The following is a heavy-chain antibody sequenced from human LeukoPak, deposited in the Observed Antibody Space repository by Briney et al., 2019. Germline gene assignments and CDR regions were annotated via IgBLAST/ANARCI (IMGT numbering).Heavy chain of an antibody. Sequence: GASVKVSXKASGYTFTSYGTSWVRQAPGQGLECMGWITVSNGNTKYSQKSQGRVTMTTDTSTSTAYMELRSLTSNDTAVYYCARHFGGANDYWGQGTLVTVSS. V-gene: IGHV1-18*01. J-gene: IGHJ4*02. CDR1: GYTFTSYG. CDR2: ITVSNGNT. D-gene: IGHD2-21*01. CDR3: ARHFGGANDY.